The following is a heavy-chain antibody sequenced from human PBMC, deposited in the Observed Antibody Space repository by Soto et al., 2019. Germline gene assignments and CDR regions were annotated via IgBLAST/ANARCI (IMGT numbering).Heavy chain of an antibody. CDR2: ISAFNGKT. V-gene: IGHV1-18*01. Sequence: QIQLVQSGAEVKKPGASVKVSCKASGYTFNIYGINWERQAPGQGPEWMGWISAFNGKTNYAQNVQGRVTMTTDTSTSTADVELRSLSSGDTAVYYCARDLVPKSSGFFPFDYWGHGSMVTVSS. CDR3: ARDLVPKSSGFFPFDY. J-gene: IGHJ4*03. D-gene: IGHD3-22*01. CDR1: GYTFNIYG.